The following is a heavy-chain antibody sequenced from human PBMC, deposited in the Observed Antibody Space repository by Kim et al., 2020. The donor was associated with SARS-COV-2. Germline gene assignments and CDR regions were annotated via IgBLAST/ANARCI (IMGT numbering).Heavy chain of an antibody. D-gene: IGHD1-26*01. CDR2: IYYSGST. J-gene: IGHJ6*02. V-gene: IGHV4-31*03. CDR1: GGSISSGGYY. Sequence: SETLSLTCTVSGGSISSGGYYWSWIRQHPGKGLEWIGYIYYSGSTYYNPSLKSRVTISVDTSKNQFSLKLSSVTAADTAVYYCARDIPLGGSYPTYYGMDVWGQGTTVTVSS. CDR3: ARDIPLGGSYPTYYGMDV.